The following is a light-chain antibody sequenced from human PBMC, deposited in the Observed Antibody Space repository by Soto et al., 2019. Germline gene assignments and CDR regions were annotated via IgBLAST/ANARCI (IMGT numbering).Light chain of an antibody. Sequence: EIVMTQSPATLSVSPGERATLSCRASQSVSSNLAWYQQKPGQAPRLLIYGASSRATGIPVRFSGSGSGTEFTLTISSLEPEDFAVYYCQQRSNWPPLTFGGGTKVEIK. CDR2: GAS. CDR3: QQRSNWPPLT. V-gene: IGKV3-15*01. J-gene: IGKJ4*01. CDR1: QSVSSN.